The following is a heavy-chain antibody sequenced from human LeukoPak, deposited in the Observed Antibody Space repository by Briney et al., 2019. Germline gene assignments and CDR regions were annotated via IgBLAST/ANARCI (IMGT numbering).Heavy chain of an antibody. Sequence: SQTLSLTCAVSGGSISSGGYSWSWIRQPPGKGLEWIGYIYHSGSTYYNPSLKSRVTISVDTSKNQFSLKLSSVTAADTAVYYCARERAFGGVIGNWGQGTLVTVSS. D-gene: IGHD3-16*02. CDR1: GGSISSGGYS. V-gene: IGHV4-30-2*01. CDR2: IYHSGST. J-gene: IGHJ4*02. CDR3: ARERAFGGVIGN.